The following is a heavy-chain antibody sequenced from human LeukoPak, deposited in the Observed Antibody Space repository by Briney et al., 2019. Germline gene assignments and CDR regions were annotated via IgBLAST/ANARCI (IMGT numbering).Heavy chain of an antibody. CDR3: ARDRVERPYYYDSSGYYGWWFDP. J-gene: IGHJ5*02. Sequence: ASVKVSCKASGYTFIDYYIHWVRQAPGQGLEWMGWINPDTGATNFAQKFLGRVTLTRDTSITTAYMEVNSLTSDDTAVYYCARDRVERPYYYDSSGYYGWWFDPWGQGTLVTVSS. CDR2: INPDTGAT. D-gene: IGHD3-22*01. CDR1: GYTFIDYY. V-gene: IGHV1-2*02.